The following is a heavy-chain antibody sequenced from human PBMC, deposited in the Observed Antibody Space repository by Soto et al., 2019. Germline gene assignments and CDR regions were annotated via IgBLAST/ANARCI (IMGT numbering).Heavy chain of an antibody. Sequence: AAGKVSCKASGYTSTGYYMHWVRQAPAQELEWMGWINPNSGGTNYAQKFQGRVTMTTDTSISTAYMELSSLRSDDTAVYYCARLRFSISAPAPPFDYSGPGPLGTV. CDR1: GYTSTGYY. CDR2: INPNSGGT. J-gene: IGHJ4*02. CDR3: ARLRFSISAPAPPFDY. D-gene: IGHD2-2*01. V-gene: IGHV1-2*02.